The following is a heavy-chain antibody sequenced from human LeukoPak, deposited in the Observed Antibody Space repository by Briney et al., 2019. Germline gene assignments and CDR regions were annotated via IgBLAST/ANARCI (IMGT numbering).Heavy chain of an antibody. CDR3: ARVKYCSSTSCHIFDY. V-gene: IGHV1-2*04. J-gene: IGHJ4*02. CDR1: GYTFTGYY. D-gene: IGHD2-2*01. Sequence: ASVKVSCKASGYTFTGYYMHWVRQAPGQGLEWMGWINPNSGGTNYAQKFQGWVTMTRDTSISTAYMELSRLRSGDTAVYYCARVKYCSSTSCHIFDYWGQGTLVTVSS. CDR2: INPNSGGT.